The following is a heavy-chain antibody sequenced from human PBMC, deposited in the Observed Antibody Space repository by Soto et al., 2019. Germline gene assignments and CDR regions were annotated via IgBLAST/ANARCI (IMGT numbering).Heavy chain of an antibody. J-gene: IGHJ4*02. D-gene: IGHD3-22*01. CDR2: ISYDGSNK. CDR1: GFTFSSYA. Sequence: GGSLRLSCAASGFTFSSYAMHWVRQAPGKGLEWVAVISYDGSNKYYADCVKGRFTISRDNSKNTLYLQMNSLRAEDTAVYYCASPYYYDSSGYSFDYWGQGTLVTVSS. V-gene: IGHV3-30-3*01. CDR3: ASPYYYDSSGYSFDY.